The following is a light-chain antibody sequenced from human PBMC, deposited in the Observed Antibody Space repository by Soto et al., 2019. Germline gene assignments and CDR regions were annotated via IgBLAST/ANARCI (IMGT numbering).Light chain of an antibody. Sequence: EIVLTQSPATLSLSPGERATLSCRASQGVSSYLAWYQQKPGQAPRLLIYDASNRATGIPARFSGSGSGTDFTLTISSLEPEDFAVYYCQQYGSSPNTFGQGTKLEIK. CDR2: DAS. J-gene: IGKJ2*01. CDR1: QGVSSY. CDR3: QQYGSSPNT. V-gene: IGKV3-11*01.